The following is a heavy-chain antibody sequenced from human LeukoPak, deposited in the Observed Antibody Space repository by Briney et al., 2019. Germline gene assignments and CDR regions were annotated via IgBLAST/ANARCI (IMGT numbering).Heavy chain of an antibody. CDR1: GFTFSSYG. Sequence: GGSLRLSCAASGFTFSSYGMHWVRQASGKGLEWVAFIRYDGSNKYYADSVKGRFTISRDNSKNTLYLQMNSLRAEDTAVYYCAKERNDYGDYDLDYWGQGTLVTVSS. J-gene: IGHJ4*02. V-gene: IGHV3-30*02. CDR2: IRYDGSNK. CDR3: AKERNDYGDYDLDY. D-gene: IGHD4-17*01.